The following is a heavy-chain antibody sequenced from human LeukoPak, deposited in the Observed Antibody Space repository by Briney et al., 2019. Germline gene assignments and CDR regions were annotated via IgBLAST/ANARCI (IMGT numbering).Heavy chain of an antibody. D-gene: IGHD6-19*01. CDR3: ARDAVADNSYYYGMDV. Sequence: PSETLSLTCTVSGGSISSYYWSWIRQPPGKGLEWIGYIYYSGSTNYNPSLKSRVTISVDTSKNQFSLKLSSVTAADTAVYYCARDAVADNSYYYGMDVWGQGTTVTVSS. CDR2: IYYSGST. J-gene: IGHJ6*02. V-gene: IGHV4-59*01. CDR1: GGSISSYY.